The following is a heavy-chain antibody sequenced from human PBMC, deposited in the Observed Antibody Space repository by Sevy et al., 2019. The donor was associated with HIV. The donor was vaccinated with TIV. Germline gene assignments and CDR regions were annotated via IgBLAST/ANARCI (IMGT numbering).Heavy chain of an antibody. CDR3: ARDGAPGYYYDSSGIGGDAFDI. CDR1: GFTFSSYS. V-gene: IGHV3-48*02. J-gene: IGHJ3*02. CDR2: ISSSSSTI. Sequence: GGSLRLSCAASGFTFSSYSMNWVRQAPGKGLEWVSYISSSSSTIYYADSVKGRFTISRDNAKNSLYLQMNSLRDEDTAVYYCARDGAPGYYYDSSGIGGDAFDIWGQGTMVTVSS. D-gene: IGHD3-22*01.